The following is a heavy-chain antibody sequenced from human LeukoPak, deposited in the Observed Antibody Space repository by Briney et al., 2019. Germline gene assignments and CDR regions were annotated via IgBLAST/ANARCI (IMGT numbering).Heavy chain of an antibody. CDR1: GRSISSYF. V-gene: IGHV4-59*01. CDR2: ISYSGST. D-gene: IGHD3-22*01. CDR3: AREVKDYYYDSSGYFNY. J-gene: IGHJ4*02. Sequence: SETLSLTCTVSGRSISSYFWSWIRQPPGKRLEWIGYISYSGSTNYNPSLKSRVTISVDTSKNQFSLRLSSVTAADTAVYYCAREVKDYYYDSSGYFNYWGQGTLVTVSS.